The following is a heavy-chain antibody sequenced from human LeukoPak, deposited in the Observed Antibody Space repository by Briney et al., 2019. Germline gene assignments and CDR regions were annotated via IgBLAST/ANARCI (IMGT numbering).Heavy chain of an antibody. CDR2: IYWDDDK. D-gene: IGHD3-10*01. V-gene: IGHV2-5*02. J-gene: IGHJ4*02. Sequence: SGPTLVKPTQTLTLTCTFSGFSLSTRGVGVGWIRHPPGKALEWLALIYWDDDKRYSPSLKSRLTITKDTSKNQVVLTMTNMDPVDTATYYCARVVRGVHFDYWGQGTLVTVSS. CDR3: ARVVRGVHFDY. CDR1: GFSLSTRGVG.